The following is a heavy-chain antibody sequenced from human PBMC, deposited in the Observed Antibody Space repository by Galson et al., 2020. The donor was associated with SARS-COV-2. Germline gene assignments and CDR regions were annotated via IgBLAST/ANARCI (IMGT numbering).Heavy chain of an antibody. Sequence: PGGSLRLSCIASGFTFGDYAMSWVRQAPGKGLEWVGFIRSKAYGGTTEYAASVKGRFTISRDDSKSIAYLQMNSLKTEDTAVYYCTRDGEYRSGWYVGKFDYWGQGTLVTVSS. J-gene: IGHJ4*02. CDR3: TRDGEYRSGWYVGKFDY. CDR2: IRSKAYGGTT. V-gene: IGHV3-49*04. CDR1: GFTFGDYA. D-gene: IGHD6-19*01.